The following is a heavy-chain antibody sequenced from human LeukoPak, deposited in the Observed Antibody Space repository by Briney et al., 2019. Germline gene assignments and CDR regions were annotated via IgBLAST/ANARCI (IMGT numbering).Heavy chain of an antibody. CDR3: ATIDDHAAAGAFDI. D-gene: IGHD6-13*01. Sequence: PGRSLRLSCAASGFTFSNYGMHWVRQAPGKGLEWVAVIWYDGSNKYYADSVKGRFTISRDNSKNTPYLQMNSLRAEDTAVYYCATIDDHAAAGAFDIWGQGTMVTVSS. J-gene: IGHJ3*02. CDR1: GFTFSNYG. CDR2: IWYDGSNK. V-gene: IGHV3-33*01.